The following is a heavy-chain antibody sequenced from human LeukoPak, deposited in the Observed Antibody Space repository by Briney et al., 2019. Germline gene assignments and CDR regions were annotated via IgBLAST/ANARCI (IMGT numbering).Heavy chain of an antibody. CDR1: GGSISSYY. CDR3: ARRRCSSTSCFYFDY. D-gene: IGHD2-2*01. CDR2: IYYSGST. Sequence: PSETLSLTCTVSGGSISSYYWSWIRQPPGKGLEWIGYIYYSGSTNYNPSLKSRVTISVDTSKNQFSLKLSSVTAADTAVYYCARRRCSSTSCFYFDYWGQGTLVTVSS. V-gene: IGHV4-59*08. J-gene: IGHJ4*02.